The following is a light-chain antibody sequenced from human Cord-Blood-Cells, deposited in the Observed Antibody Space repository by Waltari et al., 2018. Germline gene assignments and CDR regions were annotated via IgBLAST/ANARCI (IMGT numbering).Light chain of an antibody. CDR2: GAS. V-gene: IGKV3-15*01. CDR3: QQYNNWPPPVT. Sequence: EIVMTQAPATMSVSPGERATLSCRASQSVSSNLAWYQQKPGQAPRLLIYGASTRATGIPARFSGSGSWTEFTLTISSLQSEDFAVYYCQQYNNWPPPVTSGPVTKVDIK. J-gene: IGKJ3*01. CDR1: QSVSSN.